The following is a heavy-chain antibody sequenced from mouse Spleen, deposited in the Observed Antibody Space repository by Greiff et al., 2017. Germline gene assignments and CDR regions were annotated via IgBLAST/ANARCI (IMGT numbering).Heavy chain of an antibody. J-gene: IGHJ2*01. V-gene: IGHV5-17*01. D-gene: IGHD2-10*01. CDR2: ISSGSSTI. Sequence: EVMLVESGGGLVKPGGSLKLSCAASGFTFSDYGMHWVRQAPEKGLEWVAYISSGSSTIYYADTVKGRFTISRDNAKNTLFLQMTSLRSEDTAMYYCARPSYYGNYFDYWGQGTTLTVSS. CDR1: GFTFSDYG. CDR3: ARPSYYGNYFDY.